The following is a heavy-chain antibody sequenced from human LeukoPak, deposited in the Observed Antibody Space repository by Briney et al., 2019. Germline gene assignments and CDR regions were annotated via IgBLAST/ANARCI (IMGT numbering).Heavy chain of an antibody. Sequence: GGSLRLSCAASGFTFNTYSMNWVRQAPGKGLEWVSSITSSSSYIYYADSVKGRFTISRDNAENSLYLQMNSLRAEDTAVYYCAKGNDYYYMDVWGKGTTVTISS. CDR2: ITSSSSYI. J-gene: IGHJ6*03. CDR1: GFTFNTYS. V-gene: IGHV3-21*01. D-gene: IGHD2-8*01. CDR3: AKGNDYYYMDV.